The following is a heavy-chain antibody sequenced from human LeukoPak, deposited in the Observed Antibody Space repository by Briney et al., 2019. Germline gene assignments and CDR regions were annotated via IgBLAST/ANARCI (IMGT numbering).Heavy chain of an antibody. CDR3: ARFNRYYYDSSGYPDY. J-gene: IGHJ4*02. D-gene: IGHD3-22*01. CDR2: ISAYNGNT. Sequence: ASVKVSCKASGYTFSSYGITWVRQAPGQGLEWMGWISAYNGNTNYAQKVQGRVTMTTDTSTSTAYMELRSLRSDDTAVYYCARFNRYYYDSSGYPDYWGQGTLVTVSS. CDR1: GYTFSSYG. V-gene: IGHV1-18*01.